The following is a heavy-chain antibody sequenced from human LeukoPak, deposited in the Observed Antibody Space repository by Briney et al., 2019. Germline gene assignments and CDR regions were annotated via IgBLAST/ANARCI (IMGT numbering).Heavy chain of an antibody. J-gene: IGHJ3*02. V-gene: IGHV4-61*01. CDR1: GGSVSSGSYY. D-gene: IGHD3-9*01. CDR2: IYYSGST. CDR3: RRLKFDLLTPGAFDI. Sequence: SETLSLTCTVSGGSVSSGSYYWSWIRQPPGKELEWIGYIYYSGSTNYNPSLKSRVTISVDTSKNQFSLKLSSVTAADTAVYYCRRLKFDLLTPGAFDIWGQGTMVTVSS.